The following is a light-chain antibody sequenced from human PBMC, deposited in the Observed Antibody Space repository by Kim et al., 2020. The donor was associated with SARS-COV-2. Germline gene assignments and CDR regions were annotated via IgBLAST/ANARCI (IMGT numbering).Light chain of an antibody. V-gene: IGLV3-1*01. Sequence: VAPGQTASITCSGDKLGDKYACWYQQKPGQSPVLVIYQDSKRPSGIPERFSGSNSGNTATLTISGTQAMDEADYYCQAWDSSTEAVFGGGTQLTVL. CDR3: QAWDSSTEAV. CDR1: KLGDKY. J-gene: IGLJ2*01. CDR2: QDS.